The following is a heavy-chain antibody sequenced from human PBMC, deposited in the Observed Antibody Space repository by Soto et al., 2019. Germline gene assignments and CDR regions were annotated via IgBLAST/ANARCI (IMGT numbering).Heavy chain of an antibody. V-gene: IGHV3-23*01. CDR1: GFTFRNFG. CDR2: VRSDGDTT. CDR3: AKGKGVGDTPDGATC. Sequence: EVQVLESGGGLGQPGGSLRLSCAASGFTFRNFGMNWVRQAPGKGLEWVSGVRSDGDTTYNAESVKGRFTVSRDTSRNTVYLQMNSLRAEDTAIYYCAKGKGVGDTPDGATCWGPGTLVTVSS. D-gene: IGHD1-26*01. J-gene: IGHJ4*02.